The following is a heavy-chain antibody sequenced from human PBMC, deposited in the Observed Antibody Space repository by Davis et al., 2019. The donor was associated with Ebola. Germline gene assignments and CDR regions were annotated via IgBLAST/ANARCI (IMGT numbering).Heavy chain of an antibody. J-gene: IGHJ5*02. CDR2: INHSGST. CDR1: GGSFSGYY. V-gene: IGHV4-34*01. CDR3: ARGLTTVTSRWFDP. Sequence: PGGSLRLSCAVYGGSFSGYYWSWIRQPPGKGLEWIGEINHSGSTNYNPSLKSRVTISVDTSKNQFSLKLSSVTAADTAVYYCARGLTTVTSRWFDPWGQGTLVTVSS. D-gene: IGHD4-17*01.